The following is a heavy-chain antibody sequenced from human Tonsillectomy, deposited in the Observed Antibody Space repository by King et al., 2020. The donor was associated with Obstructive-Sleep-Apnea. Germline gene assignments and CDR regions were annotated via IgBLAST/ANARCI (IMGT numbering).Heavy chain of an antibody. D-gene: IGHD6-19*01. J-gene: IGHJ4*02. CDR2: SYLDDDK. CDR3: AHRSSGGPSGFDY. CDR1: GFSLSTSGVG. V-gene: IGHV2-5*02. Sequence: TLKESGPTLLKPTQTLTLTCTFSGFSLSTSGVGVGWIRQAPGNALEWLALSYLDDDKRYSPSLKSRLTLPNDTSENQLVLTMTHMAPVEPATYYCAHRSSGGPSGFDYWGQGTLVTVSS.